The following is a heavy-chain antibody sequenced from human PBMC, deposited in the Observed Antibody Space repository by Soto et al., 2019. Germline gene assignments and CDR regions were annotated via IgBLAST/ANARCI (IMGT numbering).Heavy chain of an antibody. D-gene: IGHD6-19*01. V-gene: IGHV3-7*02. J-gene: IGHJ4*02. CDR3: ARTIAVAPFDY. CDR2: IKQDGSEK. CDR1: GFTFSGSY. Sequence: GGSLRLSCVGSGFTFSGSYMTWVRQAPGKGLEWVANIKQDGSEKYYVDSVKGRFTISRDNAKNSLYLQMNSLRAEDTAVYYCARTIAVAPFDYWGQGTLVTVSS.